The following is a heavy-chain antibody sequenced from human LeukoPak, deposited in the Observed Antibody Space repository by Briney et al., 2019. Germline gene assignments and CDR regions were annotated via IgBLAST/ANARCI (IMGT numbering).Heavy chain of an antibody. CDR3: ARVQSGYSYGHFDY. CDR2: IYSGGST. J-gene: IGHJ4*02. V-gene: IGHV3-53*01. Sequence: GGSLRLSCAASGFTVSSNYMSWVRQAPGKGLEWVSVIYSGGSTYYAASVKGRFTISRDNSKNTLYLQMNSLRAEDTAVYYCARVQSGYSYGHFDYWGQGTLVTVSS. CDR1: GFTVSSNY. D-gene: IGHD5-18*01.